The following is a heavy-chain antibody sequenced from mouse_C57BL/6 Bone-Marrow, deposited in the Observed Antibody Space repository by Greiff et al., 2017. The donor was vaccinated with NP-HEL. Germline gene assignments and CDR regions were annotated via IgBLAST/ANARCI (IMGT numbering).Heavy chain of an antibody. Sequence: VQLQQSVAELVRPGASVKLSCTASGFNIKNTYMHWVKQRPEQGLEWIGRIDPANGNTKYVPKFQGKATITADTSSNTAYLQLSSLTSEDTAIYYCARSPYYSNYDYAMDYWGQGTSVTVSS. CDR3: ARSPYYSNYDYAMDY. D-gene: IGHD2-5*01. CDR1: GFNIKNTY. J-gene: IGHJ4*01. V-gene: IGHV14-3*01. CDR2: IDPANGNT.